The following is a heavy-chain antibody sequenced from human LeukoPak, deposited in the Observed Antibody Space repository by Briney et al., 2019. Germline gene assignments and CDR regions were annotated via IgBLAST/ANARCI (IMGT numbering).Heavy chain of an antibody. V-gene: IGHV3-7*01. J-gene: IGHJ5*02. D-gene: IGHD2-2*01. Sequence: GGSLRLSCADSGFAFSSYWMSWVRQAPGKGLEWVANIKQDGSEKYYVDSVKGRFTISRDNAKNSLYLQMNSLRAEDTAVYYCARVPIRGVVVPAAIFSSWGQGTLVTVSS. CDR3: ARVPIRGVVVPAAIFSS. CDR2: IKQDGSEK. CDR1: GFAFSSYW.